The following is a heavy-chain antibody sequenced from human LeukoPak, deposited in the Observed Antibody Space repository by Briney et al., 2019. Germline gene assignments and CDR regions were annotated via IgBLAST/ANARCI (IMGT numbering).Heavy chain of an antibody. CDR2: ISAYNGNT. CDR3: ANRVDYGDYYGMDV. D-gene: IGHD4-17*01. CDR1: GYTFTGYY. Sequence: GASVKVSCKASGYTFTGYYMHWVRQAPGQGLEWMGWISAYNGNTKYAQRLQGRVTMTTDTSTGTAYMELRSLRSDDTAVYYCANRVDYGDYYGMDVWGQGTTVTVSS. J-gene: IGHJ6*02. V-gene: IGHV1-18*04.